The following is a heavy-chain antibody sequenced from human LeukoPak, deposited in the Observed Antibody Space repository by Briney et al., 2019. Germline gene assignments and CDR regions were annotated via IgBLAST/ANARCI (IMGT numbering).Heavy chain of an antibody. D-gene: IGHD5-24*01. CDR3: ARDLQGRDGYKD. CDR1: GGTFSSYI. CDR2: IIPILGIA. Sequence: SVKVSCKASGGTFSSYIISWVRQAPGQGLEWMGRIIPILGIANYAQKFQGRVTITADKSTSTAYMELSSLRSEDTAVYYCARDLQGRDGYKDWGQGTLVTVSS. V-gene: IGHV1-69*04. J-gene: IGHJ4*02.